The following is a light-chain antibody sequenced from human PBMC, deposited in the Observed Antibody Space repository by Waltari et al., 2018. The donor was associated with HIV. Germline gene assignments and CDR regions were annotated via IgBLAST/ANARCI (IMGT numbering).Light chain of an antibody. CDR2: AAS. J-gene: IGKJ1*01. V-gene: IGKV1-39*01. Sequence: DIQMTQSPSSLSASVGDRVTITCRASQNISSYLSWYQQKPGKAPKVLIYAASSLQSGVPSRFSGSGSGTDFNISINSLQLEDFATYYCQQSYSTPRTFGQGTKVEIK. CDR1: QNISSY. CDR3: QQSYSTPRT.